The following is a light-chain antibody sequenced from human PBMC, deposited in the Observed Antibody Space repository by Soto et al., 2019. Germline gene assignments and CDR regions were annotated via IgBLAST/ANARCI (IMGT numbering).Light chain of an antibody. CDR2: AAS. CDR1: QDITNY. V-gene: IGKV1-27*01. J-gene: IGKJ3*01. CDR3: QKYNSVPFT. Sequence: DIQMTQSPSSLSASVGDRVTITCRASQDITNYLAWFQQKSGKPPKLLIYAASTLESGVPSRFSGSRSGTDLTLTISCLQPEDVATFYCQKYNSVPFTFGPGPKVDIK.